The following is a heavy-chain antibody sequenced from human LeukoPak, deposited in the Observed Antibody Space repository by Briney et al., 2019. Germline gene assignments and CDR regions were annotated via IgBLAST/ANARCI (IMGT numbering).Heavy chain of an antibody. J-gene: IGHJ3*02. CDR3: ARSFDI. CDR1: GFTFSSYN. Sequence: PGGSLRLSCAASGFTFSSYNMNWVGQAQGQGLEWVSDIRSSSITLYYADSVKGRFTISRDNAKDSLYLQMNSLREEDTAVYYCARSFDIWGQGTMVSVSS. V-gene: IGHV3-48*02. CDR2: IRSSSITL.